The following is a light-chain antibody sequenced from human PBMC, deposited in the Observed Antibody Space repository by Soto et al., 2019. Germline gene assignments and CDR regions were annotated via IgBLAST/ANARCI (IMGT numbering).Light chain of an antibody. J-gene: IGKJ2*01. V-gene: IGKV1-6*01. CDR2: TAS. CDR1: QGIRNA. CDR3: LQDYNYPYT. Sequence: AIQMTQSPSSLSASVGDRVTITCRASQGIRNALGWYQQKPGKAPKLLIFTASNLQSGVPSRFSGSGSGTDFTLTISSLQPEDFATYYCLQDYNYPYTFGQGTKLEIK.